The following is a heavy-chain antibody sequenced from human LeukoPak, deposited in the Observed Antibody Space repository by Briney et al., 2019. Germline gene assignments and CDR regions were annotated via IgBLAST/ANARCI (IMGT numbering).Heavy chain of an antibody. CDR3: ARDRSISAAGDTY. Sequence: RGSLRLSCAASGFTFSDYWMHWVRQAPGKGLVWVSRVNRDGSSTSYADSVEGRFAISRDNAKNTLSLQMNSLRAEDTAVYYCARDRSISAAGDTYWGQGTLVTVSS. CDR2: VNRDGSST. CDR1: GFTFSDYW. J-gene: IGHJ4*02. V-gene: IGHV3-74*01. D-gene: IGHD6-13*01.